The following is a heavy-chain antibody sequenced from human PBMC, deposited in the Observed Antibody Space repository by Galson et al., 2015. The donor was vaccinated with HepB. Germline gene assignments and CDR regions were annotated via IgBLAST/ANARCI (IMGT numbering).Heavy chain of an antibody. D-gene: IGHD6-19*01. J-gene: IGHJ3*02. CDR1: GYTLTELS. CDR3: ATDGISSGWYDFNAFDI. Sequence: SVKVSCKVSGYTLTELSMHWVRQAPGKGLEWMGGFDPEDGETIYAQKFQGRVTMTEDTSTDTAYMELSSLRSEDTAVYYCATDGISSGWYDFNAFDIWGQGTTVTVSS. CDR2: FDPEDGET. V-gene: IGHV1-24*01.